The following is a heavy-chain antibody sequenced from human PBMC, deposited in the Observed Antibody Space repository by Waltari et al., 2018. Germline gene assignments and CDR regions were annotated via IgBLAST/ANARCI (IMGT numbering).Heavy chain of an antibody. Sequence: GGLVQPGRSLRLSCAASGFTFDDYAMHWVRQAPGKGLEWVSGISWNSGNIVYADSVKGRFTISRDNAKNSLYLQMNSLSTGDTALYYCAKGHSGSYGLDSWGQGTLVTVSP. V-gene: IGHV3-9*01. CDR2: ISWNSGNI. CDR1: GFTFDDYA. D-gene: IGHD1-26*01. J-gene: IGHJ4*02. CDR3: AKGHSGSYGLDS.